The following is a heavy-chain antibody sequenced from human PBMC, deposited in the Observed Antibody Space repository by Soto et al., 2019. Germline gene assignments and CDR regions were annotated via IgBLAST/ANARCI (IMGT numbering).Heavy chain of an antibody. CDR3: ARDRRITKVRGVNHDAFDI. J-gene: IGHJ3*02. Sequence: GASVKVSCKASGYTFTSYGISWVRQAPGQGLEWMGWISAYNGNTNYAQKLQGRVTMTTDTSTSTAYMELRSLRSDDTAVYYCARDRRITKVRGVNHDAFDIWSQGTMVTVSS. CDR2: ISAYNGNT. V-gene: IGHV1-18*01. CDR1: GYTFTSYG. D-gene: IGHD3-10*01.